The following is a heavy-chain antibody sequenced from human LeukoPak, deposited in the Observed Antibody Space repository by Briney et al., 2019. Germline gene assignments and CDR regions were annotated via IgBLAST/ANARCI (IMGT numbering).Heavy chain of an antibody. Sequence: ASVKVSCKASGYTFTGYYMHWVRQAPGQGLEWMGWINPNSGDTNYAQKFQGRVTMTRDTSISTAYMELSRLRSDDTAVYYCARDWGVSARPGYMDVWGKGTTVTVSS. CDR2: INPNSGDT. CDR1: GYTFTGYY. D-gene: IGHD6-6*01. V-gene: IGHV1-2*02. CDR3: ARDWGVSARPGYMDV. J-gene: IGHJ6*03.